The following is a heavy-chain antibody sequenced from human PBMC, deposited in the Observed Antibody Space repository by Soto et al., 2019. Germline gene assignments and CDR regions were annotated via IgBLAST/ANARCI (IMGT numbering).Heavy chain of an antibody. CDR2: IMPIFRTP. D-gene: IGHD1-7*01. CDR3: ARDKDRQQLGGNYSYMLDV. V-gene: IGHV1-69*13. Sequence: QVQLEQSGAEVKKPGSSVKVSCKASGGTFSTSAISWVRQAPGQGLEWMGGIMPIFRTPDYAQKFQGRVTITADESTRTAYMELSGLRSDDTAVYYCARDKDRQQLGGNYSYMLDVWGQGTTVTVSS. J-gene: IGHJ6*02. CDR1: GGTFSTSA.